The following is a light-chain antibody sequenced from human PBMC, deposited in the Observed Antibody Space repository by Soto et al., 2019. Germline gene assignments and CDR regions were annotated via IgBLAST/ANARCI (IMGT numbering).Light chain of an antibody. CDR2: DAS. Sequence: EIVLTQSPATLSLSPGERATLSCRASQSVSNYLAWYQQKPGQAPRLLIYDASNRATGIPARFSGSGSWTELTLTISTLEPEHFAVCYCQQHINRLSFGGGTKVEIK. J-gene: IGKJ4*01. CDR1: QSVSNY. CDR3: QQHINRLS. V-gene: IGKV3-11*01.